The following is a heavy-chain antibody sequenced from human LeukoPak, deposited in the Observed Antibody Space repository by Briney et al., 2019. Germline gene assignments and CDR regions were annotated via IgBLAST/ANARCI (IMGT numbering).Heavy chain of an antibody. CDR3: ARDCSGGTCSSFWFDP. J-gene: IGHJ5*02. CDR2: ITAYNGNT. CDR1: GNTFRNYA. D-gene: IGHD2-15*01. Sequence: GASVKVSCKASGNTFRNYAITWVRQAPGQGLEWMGWITAYNGNTNYAQKFQGRVTMTTDTSTTTAYMELRNLKSDDTVVYYCARDCSGGTCSSFWFDPWGQGTLVTVSS. V-gene: IGHV1-18*01.